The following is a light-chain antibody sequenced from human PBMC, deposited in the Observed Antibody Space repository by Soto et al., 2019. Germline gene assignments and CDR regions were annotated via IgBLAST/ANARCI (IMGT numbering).Light chain of an antibody. J-gene: IGKJ1*01. Sequence: EIVMTQSPATLSVVPVERATLSRRASQSVSSNLAWYQQKPGQAPRLLTYGASTRATGIPARFSGSGSGTEFTLTISSLQSEDFAVYYCQQRSNWPRTFGQGTKVDIK. V-gene: IGKV3-15*01. CDR3: QQRSNWPRT. CDR1: QSVSSN. CDR2: GAS.